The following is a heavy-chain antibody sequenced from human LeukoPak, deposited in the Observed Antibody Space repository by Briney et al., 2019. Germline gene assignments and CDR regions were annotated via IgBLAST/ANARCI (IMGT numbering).Heavy chain of an antibody. CDR3: ARSAAAIFEQTAAFDI. D-gene: IGHD6-13*01. V-gene: IGHV1-46*01. J-gene: IGHJ3*02. CDR2: INPSGGST. Sequence: ASVKVSCKASGGTFSSYAISWVRQAPGQGLEWMGIINPSGGSTSYAQKFQGRVTMTRDMSTSTVYMELSSLRSEDTAVYYCARSAAAIFEQTAAFDIWGQGTMVTVSS. CDR1: GGTFSSYA.